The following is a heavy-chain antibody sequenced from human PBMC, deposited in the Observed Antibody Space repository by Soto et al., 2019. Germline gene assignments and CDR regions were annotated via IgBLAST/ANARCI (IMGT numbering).Heavy chain of an antibody. CDR3: ARVIELYYFDY. J-gene: IGHJ4*02. CDR1: GDTFSSYA. CDR2: IIPIFGTA. V-gene: IGHV1-69*13. D-gene: IGHD5-18*01. Sequence: SVKVSCKASGDTFSSYAISWVRQAPGQGLEWMGGIIPIFGTANYAQKFQGRVTITADESTSTAYMELSSLRSEDTAVYYCARVIELYYFDYWGQGTLVTVSS.